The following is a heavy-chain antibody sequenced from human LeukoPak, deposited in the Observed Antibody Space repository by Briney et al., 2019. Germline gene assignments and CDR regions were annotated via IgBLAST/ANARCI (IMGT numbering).Heavy chain of an antibody. CDR2: IRYDGSNK. CDR1: GFTFSSYG. CDR3: AKELGMIVVAPRRYAFDI. J-gene: IGHJ3*02. D-gene: IGHD3-22*01. V-gene: IGHV3-30*02. Sequence: GGSLRLSCAVSGFTFSSYGMHWDRQAPGKGREWGSYIRYDGSNKYYADSAKGRFTISRDNSKNTLYLHMNSLRAKDTAVYTCAKELGMIVVAPRRYAFDIWGEGTMVTVSS.